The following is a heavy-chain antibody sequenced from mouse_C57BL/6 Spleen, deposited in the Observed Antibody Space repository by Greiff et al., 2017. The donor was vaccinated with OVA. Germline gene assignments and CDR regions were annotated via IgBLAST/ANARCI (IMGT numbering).Heavy chain of an antibody. CDR3: TRCSRYSLYAFAY. J-gene: IGHJ2*02. V-gene: IGHV14-1*01. CDR1: GFNITDYY. D-gene: IGHD1-1*01. CDR2: IDPETGGT. Sequence: VQLQQSGAELVRPGASVKLSCTASGFNITDYYMHWVKQRPEQGLEWIGGIDPETGGTDYAPKFQGKATMTADTSSNTAYLQLRSLTSEATAVYDRTRCSRYSLYAFAYWGQGTSVTVSS.